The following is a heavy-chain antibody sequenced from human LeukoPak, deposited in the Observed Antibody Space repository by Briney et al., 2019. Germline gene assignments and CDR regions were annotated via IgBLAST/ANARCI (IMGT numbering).Heavy chain of an antibody. J-gene: IGHJ5*02. V-gene: IGHV3-74*01. CDR3: ARDFKEADP. Sequence: GGSLRLSCEDSEFTFSSYWMHWVRQAPGKGLVWVSRISTDGSSTSYADSVKGRFTISRDNAKKTLYLQMNSVRAEDTAVYYCARDFKEADPWGQGTLVTVPS. CDR2: ISTDGSST. CDR1: EFTFSSYW.